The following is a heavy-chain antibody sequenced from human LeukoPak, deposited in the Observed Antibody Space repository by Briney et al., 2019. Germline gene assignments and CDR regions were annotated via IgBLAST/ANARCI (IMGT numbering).Heavy chain of an antibody. D-gene: IGHD5-18*01. J-gene: IGHJ4*02. Sequence: VASVKVSCKAYGYXFTGYFMHWVRQAPGQGLEWMGWINPNSGGTHYAQKFQGRVTMTRDTSISTAYMELSRLRSDDTAVYYCARDPGYSSPRGDYWGQGTLVTVSS. CDR1: GYXFTGYF. CDR3: ARDPGYSSPRGDY. CDR2: INPNSGGT. V-gene: IGHV1-2*02.